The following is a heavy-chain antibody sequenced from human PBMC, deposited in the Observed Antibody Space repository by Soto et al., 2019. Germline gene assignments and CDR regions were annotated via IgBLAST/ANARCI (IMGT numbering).Heavy chain of an antibody. D-gene: IGHD2-21*02. Sequence: QVQLVQSGAEVKKPGSSVKVSCKASGGTFSSYTISWVRQAPGQGLEWMGRIIPILGIANYAQKFQGRVTITADKSTSTAYMELSSLRAEDTAVYYCASAVLADCGGDCYSVFDYWGQGTLVTVSS. CDR3: ASAVLADCGGDCYSVFDY. CDR2: IIPILGIA. V-gene: IGHV1-69*02. J-gene: IGHJ4*02. CDR1: GGTFSSYT.